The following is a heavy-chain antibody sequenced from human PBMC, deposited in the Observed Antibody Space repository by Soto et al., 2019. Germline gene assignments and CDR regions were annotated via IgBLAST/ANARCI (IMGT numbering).Heavy chain of an antibody. Sequence: QVQLQESGPGLVKPSQTLSLTSTVSGGSISSGGYYWSWIRQHPGKGLEWIGYIYYSGSTYYNPSLTSRVTISVYTTKYQFSLRRSSVTAANTAVYYCARDRGWDSGSWSNDYYYGMYVWGQGTTFTFSS. J-gene: IGHJ6*02. D-gene: IGHD6-13*01. CDR1: GGSISSGGYY. V-gene: IGHV4-31*03. CDR3: ARDRGWDSGSWSNDYYYGMYV. CDR2: IYYSGST.